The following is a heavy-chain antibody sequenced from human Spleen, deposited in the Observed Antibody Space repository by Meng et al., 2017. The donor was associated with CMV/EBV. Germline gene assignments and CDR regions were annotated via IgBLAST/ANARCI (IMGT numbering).Heavy chain of an antibody. CDR2: IKSKTDGGTI. CDR1: GFTFTNAW. CDR3: TTEGYWDV. D-gene: IGHD2-15*01. V-gene: IGHV3-15*01. Sequence: GESLKISCTASGFTFTNAWMTWVRQAPGKGLEWVGRIKSKTDGGTIDYAAPVKGRFTISRDDSKNTLYLQMTSLKTEDTAVYYCTTEGYWDVWGQGTAVTVSS. J-gene: IGHJ6*02.